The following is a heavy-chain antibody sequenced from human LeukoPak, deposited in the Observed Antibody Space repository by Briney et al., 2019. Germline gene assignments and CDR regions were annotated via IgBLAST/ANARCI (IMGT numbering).Heavy chain of an antibody. J-gene: IGHJ3*02. V-gene: IGHV4-59*12. CDR1: GGSISSYY. CDR2: IYYSGST. Sequence: PSETLSLTCTVSGGSISSYYWSWIRQPPGKGLEWIGYIYYSGSTNYNPSLKSRVTISVDTSKNQFSLKLSSVTAADTAVYYCARPTVTYDAFDIWGQGTMVTVSS. CDR3: ARPTVTYDAFDI. D-gene: IGHD4-17*01.